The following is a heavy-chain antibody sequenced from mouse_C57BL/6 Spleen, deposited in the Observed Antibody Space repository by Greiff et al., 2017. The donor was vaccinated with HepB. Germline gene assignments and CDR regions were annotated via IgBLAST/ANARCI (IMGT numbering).Heavy chain of an antibody. CDR1: GYTFTDYY. J-gene: IGHJ4*01. D-gene: IGHD1-1*01. CDR3: ARDYYGSSSYAMDY. CDR2: INPYNGGT. Sequence: EVQLQQSGPVLVKPGASVKMSCKASGYTFTDYYMNWVKQSHGKSLEWIGVINPYNGGTSYNQKFKGKATLTVDKSSSTAYMEHNSLTSEDSAVYYCARDYYGSSSYAMDYWGQGTSVTVSS. V-gene: IGHV1-19*01.